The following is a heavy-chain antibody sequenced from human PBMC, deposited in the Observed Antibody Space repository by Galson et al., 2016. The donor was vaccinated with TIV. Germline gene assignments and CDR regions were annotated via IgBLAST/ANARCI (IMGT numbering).Heavy chain of an antibody. V-gene: IGHV6-1*01. CDR3: ARADTIFGVVIHFDC. Sequence: CAISGDSVSTNSAAWSWIRQSPSRGLEWLGRTYYRSKWYNDYALSVKSRVSIIPDTSKNQFSLQLNSVTPEDTAVYYCARADTIFGVVIHFDCWSQGTLVTVSS. J-gene: IGHJ4*02. CDR2: TYYRSKWYN. D-gene: IGHD3-3*01. CDR1: GDSVSTNSAA.